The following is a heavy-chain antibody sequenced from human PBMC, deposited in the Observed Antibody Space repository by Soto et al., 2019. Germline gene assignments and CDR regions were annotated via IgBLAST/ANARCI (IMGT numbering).Heavy chain of an antibody. CDR3: AKSATVPAAIAY. CDR1: GYTFTSYA. CDR2: INAGNGNT. V-gene: IGHV1-3*01. D-gene: IGHD2-2*02. J-gene: IGHJ4*02. Sequence: QVQLVQSGAEVKKPGASVKVSCKASGYTFTSYAMHWVRQAPGQRLEWMGWINAGNGNTKYSQKFQGRVTITRDTSASTAYMELSSLRSEYTAGYYCAKSATVPAAIAYWGQGTLVTVSS.